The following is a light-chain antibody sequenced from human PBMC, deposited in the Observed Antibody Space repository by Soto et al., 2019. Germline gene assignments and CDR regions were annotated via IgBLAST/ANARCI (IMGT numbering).Light chain of an antibody. Sequence: EIVLTQSPATLSLSPGERATLSCRASQSIGLAIAWYQHKPGQAPRLLIFDASQRATGIPARFRGSGSGTDFTLSISSLQPEDFATYYCHQYNSYWTFGQGTKVDIK. CDR2: DAS. J-gene: IGKJ1*01. V-gene: IGKV3-11*01. CDR3: HQYNSYWT. CDR1: QSIGLA.